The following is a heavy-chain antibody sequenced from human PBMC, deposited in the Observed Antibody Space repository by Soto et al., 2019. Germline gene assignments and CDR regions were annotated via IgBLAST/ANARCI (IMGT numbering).Heavy chain of an antibody. Sequence: GGSLRLSCAASGFIFSNYGMHWVRQAPGKGLEWVAVISYHGTIQYYADSVKGRFTISRDNSMNTLYLEMNSLRTEDTAVYYCAKFFLAFRGPETLDYWGRGTLVTVSS. CDR3: AKFFLAFRGPETLDY. CDR2: ISYHGTIQ. V-gene: IGHV3-30*18. J-gene: IGHJ4*02. D-gene: IGHD3-3*01. CDR1: GFIFSNYG.